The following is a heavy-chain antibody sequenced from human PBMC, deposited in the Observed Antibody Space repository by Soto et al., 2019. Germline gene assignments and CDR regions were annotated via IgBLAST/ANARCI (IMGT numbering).Heavy chain of an antibody. Sequence: GESLKISCKGSGYSFTSYWIGWVRQMPGKGLERMGIIYPGDSDTRYSPSFQGQVTISADKSVSTAYLQWSSLKASDTAIYYCARQDSSSPSNYYYYYGMDVWGQGTTVTSP. CDR2: IYPGDSDT. J-gene: IGHJ6*02. V-gene: IGHV5-51*01. CDR1: GYSFTSYW. D-gene: IGHD6-6*01. CDR3: ARQDSSSPSNYYYYYGMDV.